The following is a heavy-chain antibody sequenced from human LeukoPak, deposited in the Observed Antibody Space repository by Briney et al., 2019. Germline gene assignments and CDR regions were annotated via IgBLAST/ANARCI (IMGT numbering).Heavy chain of an antibody. D-gene: IGHD6-6*01. CDR3: AREEYSSSLAY. CDR2: IIPIFGTA. V-gene: IGHV1-69*05. J-gene: IGHJ4*02. CDR1: GYTFTSYG. Sequence: ASVKVSCKASGYTFTSYGISWVRQAPGQGLEWMGGIIPIFGTANYAQKFQGRVTITTDESTSTAYMELSSLRSEDTAVYYCAREEYSSSLAYWGQGTLVTVSS.